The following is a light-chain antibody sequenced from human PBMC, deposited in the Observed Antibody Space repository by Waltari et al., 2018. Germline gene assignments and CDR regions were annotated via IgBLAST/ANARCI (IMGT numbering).Light chain of an antibody. Sequence: EIVMTQSPATLSVSPGERVTLSCRASQSLSNSLAWYQQKPGQAPRLLIYGTSTRATDIPARFSGSGSGTEFTLTISSLQSEDFAVYYCQQYHNWPRTFGQGTKVEIK. V-gene: IGKV3-15*01. CDR2: GTS. J-gene: IGKJ1*01. CDR3: QQYHNWPRT. CDR1: QSLSNS.